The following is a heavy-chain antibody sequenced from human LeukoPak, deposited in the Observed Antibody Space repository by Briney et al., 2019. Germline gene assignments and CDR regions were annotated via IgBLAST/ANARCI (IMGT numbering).Heavy chain of an antibody. Sequence: GGSLRLSCAASGFTFSSCWMGWVRQAPGSGLEWVAAISKDGSDTYYVDSVKGRFTISRDNAKSSLYLQMNSLRADDTAVYYCAAPSERYSSSWYRYWGQGTLVTVSS. D-gene: IGHD6-13*01. J-gene: IGHJ4*02. V-gene: IGHV3-7*01. CDR3: AAPSERYSSSWYRY. CDR1: GFTFSSCW. CDR2: ISKDGSDT.